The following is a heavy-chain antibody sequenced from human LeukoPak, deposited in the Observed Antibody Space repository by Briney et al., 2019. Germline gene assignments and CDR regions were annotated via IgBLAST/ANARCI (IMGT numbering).Heavy chain of an antibody. D-gene: IGHD1-26*01. CDR1: GFTFSRYA. V-gene: IGHV3-64D*09. CDR3: VKDVGGNYAFDY. CDR2: INDNGGRT. J-gene: IGHJ4*02. Sequence: GGSLRLSCSASGFTFSRYAMHWVRQAPGKGLEYVSGINDNGGRTHYGDSVKGRFSISRGNSKNTLHLQMSTLRAEDTALYYCVKDVGGNYAFDYWGQGILVTVAS.